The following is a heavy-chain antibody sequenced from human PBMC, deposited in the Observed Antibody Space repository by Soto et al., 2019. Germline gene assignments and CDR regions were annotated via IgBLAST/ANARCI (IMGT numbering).Heavy chain of an antibody. Sequence: PSDTLSLTCAVYGWSFIGYYWSWIRQPPGKGLEWIGEINHSGSTNYNPSLKSRVTISVDTSKNQFSLKLSSVTAADTAVYYCARGSVLWEDWGRGTLVTVSS. CDR3: ARGSVLWED. CDR2: INHSGST. V-gene: IGHV4-34*01. CDR1: GWSFIGYY. D-gene: IGHD1-26*01. J-gene: IGHJ2*01.